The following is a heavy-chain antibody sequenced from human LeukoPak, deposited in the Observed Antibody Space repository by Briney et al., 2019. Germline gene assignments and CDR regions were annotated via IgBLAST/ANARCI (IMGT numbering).Heavy chain of an antibody. V-gene: IGHV4-39*07. CDR2: IYYSGRT. D-gene: IGHD1-26*01. J-gene: IGHJ4*02. CDR3: TRDRAHGTQDY. Sequence: SETLSLTCTVSGGSFTDYFWGWIRQPPGKGLEWIGSIYYSGRTFYNPSLKNRVSISLDTSKGQFSLNLDSVTAADTAVYFCTRDRAHGTQDYWGQGTLVTIS. CDR1: GGSFTDYF.